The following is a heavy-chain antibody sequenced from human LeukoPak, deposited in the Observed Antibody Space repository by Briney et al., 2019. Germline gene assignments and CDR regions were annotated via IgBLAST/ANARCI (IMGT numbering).Heavy chain of an antibody. CDR1: GFSFNNYA. CDR2: MKGGGET. D-gene: IGHD3-3*02. Sequence: GGPLRLSCAASGFSFNNYAMSWVRQAPARGQAWLSSMKGGGETFYADSVKGRFTLSRDDSRNTVYLQLNNLRVEDTAIYYCARASCISAADAVCWGQGTQVTVSS. V-gene: IGHV3-23*01. CDR3: ARASCISAADAVC. J-gene: IGHJ4*02.